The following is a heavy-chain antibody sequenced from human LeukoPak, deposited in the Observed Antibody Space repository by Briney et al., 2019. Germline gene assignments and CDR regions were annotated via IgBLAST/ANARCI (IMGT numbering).Heavy chain of an antibody. CDR1: GFTFSSYA. CDR2: ISYDGSNK. CDR3: ARVAWELRAAFDI. Sequence: PGGSLRLSCAASGFTFSSYAMHWVRQAPGKGLEWVAVISYDGSNKYYADSVKGRFTISRDNSKNTLYLQMNSLRAEDTAVSYCARVAWELRAAFDIWGQGTMVTVSS. J-gene: IGHJ3*02. D-gene: IGHD1-26*01. V-gene: IGHV3-30*04.